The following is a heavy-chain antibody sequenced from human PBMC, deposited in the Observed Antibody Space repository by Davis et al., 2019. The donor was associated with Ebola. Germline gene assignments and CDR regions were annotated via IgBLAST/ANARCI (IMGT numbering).Heavy chain of an antibody. D-gene: IGHD3-3*01. CDR2: ISGSGGST. Sequence: GESLKISCAASGFTFSSYAMSWVRQAPGKGLEWVSAISGSGGSTYYADSVKGRFTISRDNSKNTLYLQMNSLRAEDTAVYYCAKGYYDFWSGYHRDYYYYMDVWGKGTTVTVSS. CDR3: AKGYYDFWSGYHRDYYYYMDV. V-gene: IGHV3-23*01. CDR1: GFTFSSYA. J-gene: IGHJ6*03.